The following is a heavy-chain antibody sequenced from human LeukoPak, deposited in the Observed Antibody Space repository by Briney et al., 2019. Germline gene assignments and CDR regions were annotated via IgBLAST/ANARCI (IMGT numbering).Heavy chain of an antibody. J-gene: IGHJ5*02. CDR3: AKDRRYDYVWGSYRKNWFDP. D-gene: IGHD3-16*02. V-gene: IGHV3-30*04. Sequence: GGSLRHSCAASGFTFSSYAMHWVRQAPGKGLEWVAVISYDGSNKYYADSVKGRFTISRDNSKNTLYLQMNSLRAEDTAVYYCAKDRRYDYVWGSYRKNWFDPWGQGTLVTVSS. CDR2: ISYDGSNK. CDR1: GFTFSSYA.